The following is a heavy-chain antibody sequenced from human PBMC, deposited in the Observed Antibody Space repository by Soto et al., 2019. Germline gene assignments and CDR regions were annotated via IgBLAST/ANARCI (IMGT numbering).Heavy chain of an antibody. CDR2: IYYSGST. D-gene: IGHD6-13*01. Sequence: QLQLQESGPGLVKPSETLSLTCTVSGGSISSSSYYWGWIRQPPGKGLEWIGSIYYSGSTYYNPSLLSGGNLSVDSSKYHYSLKLSSVTAADTAVYYCARHNCEGSSRSGYYYYYGRDVWGQGTTVTVSS. J-gene: IGHJ6*01. CDR1: GGSISSSSYY. V-gene: IGHV4-39*01. CDR3: ARHNCEGSSRSGYYYYYGRDV.